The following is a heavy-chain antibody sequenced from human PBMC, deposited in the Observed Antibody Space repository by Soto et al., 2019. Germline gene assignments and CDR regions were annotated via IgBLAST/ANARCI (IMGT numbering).Heavy chain of an antibody. Sequence: GGSLRLSCAASGFTFTSYAMTWVRQAPGKGLEWVSSLSTSGHNTYYADSVKGRFTISRDNSKNTLYLQMNSLRAEDTAVYYCAKEGYSSSSGYFDYWGQGALVTVSS. CDR2: LSTSGHNT. V-gene: IGHV3-23*01. CDR1: GFTFTSYA. CDR3: AKEGYSSSSGYFDY. J-gene: IGHJ4*02. D-gene: IGHD6-6*01.